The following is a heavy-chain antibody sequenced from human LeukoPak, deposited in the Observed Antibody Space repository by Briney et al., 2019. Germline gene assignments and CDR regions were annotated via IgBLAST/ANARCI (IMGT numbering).Heavy chain of an antibody. J-gene: IGHJ3*02. CDR2: IISDGSST. CDR1: GFTFSGYW. V-gene: IGHV3-74*01. Sequence: VPPGGSLRLSCAASGFTFSGYWMHWVRQAPRKGLVWVSRIISDGSSTSYADSVKGRFTISRDSAKNTLYLQMNSLRAEDTAVYYCVRDGYSYGFMLAFGIWGLGTRVTVSS. CDR3: VRDGYSYGFMLAFGI. D-gene: IGHD5-18*01.